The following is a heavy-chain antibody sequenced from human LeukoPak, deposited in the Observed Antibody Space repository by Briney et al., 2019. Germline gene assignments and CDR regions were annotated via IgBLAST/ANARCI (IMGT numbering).Heavy chain of an antibody. CDR1: GYTFTSYY. V-gene: IGHV1-46*01. Sequence: ASVKVSCKASGYTFTSYYMHWVRQAPGQGLEWMGIINPSGGSTSYAQKFQGRVTMTRDMSTSTVYMELSSLRSEDTAVYYCARDKSRIVYCTNGVCYRGRESLDAFDIWGQGTMVTVSS. D-gene: IGHD2-8*01. CDR3: ARDKSRIVYCTNGVCYRGRESLDAFDI. CDR2: INPSGGST. J-gene: IGHJ3*02.